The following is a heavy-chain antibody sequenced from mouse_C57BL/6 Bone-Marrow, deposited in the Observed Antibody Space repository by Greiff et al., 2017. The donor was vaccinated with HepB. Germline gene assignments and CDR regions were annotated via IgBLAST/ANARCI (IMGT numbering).Heavy chain of an antibody. Sequence: DVMLVESGEGLVKPGGSLKLSCAASGFTFSSYAMSWVRQTPEKRLEWVAYISSGGDYIYYADTVKGRFTISRDNARNTLYLQMSSLKSEDTAMYYCTREDYGNYEYFDVWGTGTTVTVSS. CDR3: TREDYGNYEYFDV. V-gene: IGHV5-9-1*02. D-gene: IGHD2-1*01. CDR2: ISSGGDYI. J-gene: IGHJ1*03. CDR1: GFTFSSYA.